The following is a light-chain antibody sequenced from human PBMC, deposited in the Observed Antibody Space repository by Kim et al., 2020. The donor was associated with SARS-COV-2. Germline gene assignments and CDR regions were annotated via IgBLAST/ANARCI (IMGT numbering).Light chain of an antibody. J-gene: IGKJ2*01. V-gene: IGKV3-15*01. CDR3: QQDSHWPPHT. Sequence: EIVMTQSPGTLSVSPGERVTLSCRASQSVDTNLAWYQQKPGQPPRLITYGASTRATDIQARFSGSGSGTEFTLIISSLQSEDFAVYYCQQDSHWPPHTLGQGTKLEI. CDR1: QSVDTN. CDR2: GAS.